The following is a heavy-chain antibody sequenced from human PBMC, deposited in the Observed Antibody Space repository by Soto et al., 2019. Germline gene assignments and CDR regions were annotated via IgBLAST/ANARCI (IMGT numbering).Heavy chain of an antibody. D-gene: IGHD2-15*01. CDR3: AKDRLPTSGQRFYFDS. V-gene: IGHV3-23*04. J-gene: IGHJ4*02. Sequence: DVNLVQSGGGSAQPGGSLRLSCATSGFTFSTYAMTWVRQVPGRGLQWVSTILPDETGFYTISVKSRFTISRDNYRGIVYLQMNDLWVEDAAIYYCAKDRLPTSGQRFYFDSWGQGSLVTVSS. CDR1: GFTFSTYA. CDR2: ILPDETG.